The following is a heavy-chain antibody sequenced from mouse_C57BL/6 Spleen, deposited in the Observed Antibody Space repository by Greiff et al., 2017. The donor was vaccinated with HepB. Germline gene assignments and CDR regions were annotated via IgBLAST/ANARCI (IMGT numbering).Heavy chain of an antibody. CDR3: TRLRRNWYFDV. V-gene: IGHV6-6*01. CDR1: GFTFSDAW. CDR2: IRNKANNHAT. J-gene: IGHJ1*03. Sequence: EVKLQESGGGLVQPGGSMKLSCAASGFTFSDAWMDWVRQSPEKGLEWVAEIRNKANNHATYYAESVKGRFTISRDDSKSSGYLQMNSLRAEDTGIYYCTRLRRNWYFDVWGTGTTVTVSS.